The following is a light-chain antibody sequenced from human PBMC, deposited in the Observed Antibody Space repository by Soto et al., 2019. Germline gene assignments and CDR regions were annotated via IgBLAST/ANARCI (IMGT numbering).Light chain of an antibody. CDR3: QQAISFPIT. J-gene: IGKJ5*01. Sequence: PGERATLSCRASQSVSNYLSWYQQKPGLAPRLLMYETSRRATGIPARFSGSGSGTDFTLTISSLQPEDFGTYYCQQAISFPITFGQGTRLEI. CDR1: QSVSNY. V-gene: IGKV3-11*01. CDR2: ETS.